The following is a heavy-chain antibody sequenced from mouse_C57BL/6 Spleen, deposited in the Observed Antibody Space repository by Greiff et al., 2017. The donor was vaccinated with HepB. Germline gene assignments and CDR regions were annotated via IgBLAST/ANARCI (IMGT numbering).Heavy chain of an antibody. CDR3: AREGIYYDYDGPYYYAMDY. CDR1: GYTFTSYW. Sequence: VQLQQSGAELAKPGASVKLSCKASGYTFTSYWMHWVKQRPGQGLEWIGYINPSSGYTKYNQKFKDKATLTADKSSSTAYMQLSSLTYEDSAVYYCAREGIYYDYDGPYYYAMDYWGQGTSVTGSS. V-gene: IGHV1-7*01. D-gene: IGHD2-4*01. J-gene: IGHJ4*01. CDR2: INPSSGYT.